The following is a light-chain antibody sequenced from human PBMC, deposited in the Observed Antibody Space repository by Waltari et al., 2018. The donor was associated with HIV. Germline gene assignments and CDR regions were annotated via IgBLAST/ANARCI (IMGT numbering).Light chain of an antibody. Sequence: QSALTQPASVSGSPGQSITISCTGTSSDVGGYNYVSWDQQHPGKAPKLMIYEVSNRPSGVANRLAGSKAGNTASRTISGLQAEDEADYYCSSYTSSSTRVFGGGTNLTVL. CDR1: SSDVGGYNY. CDR3: SSYTSSSTRV. V-gene: IGLV2-14*01. CDR2: EVS. J-gene: IGLJ3*02.